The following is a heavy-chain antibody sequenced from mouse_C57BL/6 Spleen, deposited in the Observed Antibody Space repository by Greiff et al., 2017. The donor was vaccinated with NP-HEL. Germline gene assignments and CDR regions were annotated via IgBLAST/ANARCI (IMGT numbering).Heavy chain of an antibody. Sequence: QVQLKQPGAELVKPGASVKLSCKASGYTFTSYWMHWVKQRPGRGLEWIGRIDPNSGGTKYNEKFKSKATLTVDKPSSTAYMQLSSLTSEDSAVYYCARSPFITTVVAEGYFDVWGTGTTVTVSS. J-gene: IGHJ1*03. CDR3: ARSPFITTVVAEGYFDV. V-gene: IGHV1-72*01. D-gene: IGHD1-1*01. CDR1: GYTFTSYW. CDR2: IDPNSGGT.